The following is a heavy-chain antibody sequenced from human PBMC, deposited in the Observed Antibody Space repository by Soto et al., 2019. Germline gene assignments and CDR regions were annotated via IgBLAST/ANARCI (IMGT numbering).Heavy chain of an antibody. V-gene: IGHV3-30-3*01. CDR2: ISYDGSNK. Sequence: QVQLVESGGGVVQPGRSLRLSCAASGFTFSSYAMHWVRQAPGKGLEWVAVISYDGSNKYYADSVKGRFTISRDNSKNTLYLQMNSLRAEDTAVYCCARDRSSGWSGGLDYWGQGTLVTVSS. J-gene: IGHJ4*02. CDR3: ARDRSSGWSGGLDY. CDR1: GFTFSSYA. D-gene: IGHD6-19*01.